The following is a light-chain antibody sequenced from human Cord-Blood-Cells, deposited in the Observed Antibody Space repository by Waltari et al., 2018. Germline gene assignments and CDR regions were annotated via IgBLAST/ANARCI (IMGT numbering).Light chain of an antibody. CDR1: QSVSSY. CDR3: QQRSNWPLT. V-gene: IGKV3-11*01. Sequence: EIVLPQSPDTMSLSPGERATLSCRASQSVSSYLAWYQQKPGQAPRLLIYDVSNRATGIPARFSGSGSGTDFTLTIISLEPEDFAVYYCQQRSNWPLTFGGGTKVEIK. CDR2: DVS. J-gene: IGKJ4*01.